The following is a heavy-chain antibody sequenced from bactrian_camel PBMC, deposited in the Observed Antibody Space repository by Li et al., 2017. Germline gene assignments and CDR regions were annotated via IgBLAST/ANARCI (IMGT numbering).Heavy chain of an antibody. J-gene: IGHJ6*01. V-gene: IGHV3S1*01. CDR3: AADQRWLLLAPLGY. D-gene: IGHD2*01. CDR2: ITSGDGTT. CDR1: GFTISSYY. Sequence: VQLVESGGGLVQPGGSLRLSCAASGFTISSYYMTWVRQAPGKGLEWVSSITSGDGTTAYVDSVKGRFTTSLDDAKNTLYLQMDSLKSEDTAAYYCAADQRWLLLAPLGYWGQGTQV.